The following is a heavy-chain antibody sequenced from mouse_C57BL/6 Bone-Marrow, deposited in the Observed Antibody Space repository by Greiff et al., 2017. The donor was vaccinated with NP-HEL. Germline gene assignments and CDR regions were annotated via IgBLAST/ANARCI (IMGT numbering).Heavy chain of an antibody. CDR1: GYAFSSSW. J-gene: IGHJ3*01. CDR3: ARWIYYDYDEGFAY. CDR2: IYPGDGDT. Sequence: LVEPGASVKISCKASGYAFSSSWMNWVKQRPGKGLEWIGRIYPGDGDTNYNGKFKGKATLTADKSSSTAYMQLSSLTSEDSAVYFCARWIYYDYDEGFAYWGQGTLVTVSA. V-gene: IGHV1-82*01. D-gene: IGHD2-4*01.